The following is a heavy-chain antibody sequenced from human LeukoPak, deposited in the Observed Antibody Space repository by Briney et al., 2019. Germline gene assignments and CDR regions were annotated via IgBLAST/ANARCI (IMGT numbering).Heavy chain of an antibody. D-gene: IGHD3-22*01. CDR1: GFTFSSYW. CDR2: IKQDGSEK. CDR3: ARVRITMIVVVPYFDY. J-gene: IGHJ4*02. V-gene: IGHV3-7*01. Sequence: GGSLRLSCAASGFTFSSYWMSWVRQAPGKGLEWVANIKQDGSEKYYVDSVKGRFTISRDNAKNSLYLQMNSLRAEDTAVYYCARVRITMIVVVPYFDYWGQGTLVTVS.